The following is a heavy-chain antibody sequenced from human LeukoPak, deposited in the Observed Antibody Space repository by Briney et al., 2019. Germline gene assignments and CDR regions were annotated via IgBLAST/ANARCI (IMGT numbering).Heavy chain of an antibody. V-gene: IGHV3-30*18. CDR1: GFTFNTYG. Sequence: GGSLRLSCAASGFTFNTYGMHWVRQAPGKGLEWVAIISYDGNDKDYADSVRGRFTISRDNSKNTLYLQMNSLRGEDTAVYYCAKSTAPAGYYLDYWGQGILVTVSS. D-gene: IGHD2-2*01. J-gene: IGHJ4*02. CDR2: ISYDGNDK. CDR3: AKSTAPAGYYLDY.